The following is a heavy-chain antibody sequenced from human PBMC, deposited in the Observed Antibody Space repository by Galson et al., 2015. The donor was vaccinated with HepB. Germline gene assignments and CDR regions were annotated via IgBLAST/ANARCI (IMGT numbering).Heavy chain of an antibody. CDR2: IGGSVGGI. CDR1: GFNFRDFA. J-gene: IGHJ3*02. CDR3: ARDPPNWNYEGDAFDI. D-gene: IGHD1-7*01. Sequence: SLRLSCAASGFNFRDFAMTWVRQAPGKGLEWVSSIGGSVGGIYYADSVKGRFTISRDNSKNTLYLQMNSLRAEDTAVYYCARDPPNWNYEGDAFDIWGQGTMVTVSS. V-gene: IGHV3-23*01.